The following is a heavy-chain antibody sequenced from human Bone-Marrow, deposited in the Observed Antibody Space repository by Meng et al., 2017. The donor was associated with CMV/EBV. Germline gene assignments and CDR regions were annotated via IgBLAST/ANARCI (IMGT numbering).Heavy chain of an antibody. CDR1: GFTVSSNY. CDR3: ARVGWELLGDAFDI. CDR2: IKQDGSEK. V-gene: IGHV3-7*01. Sequence: GGSLRLSCAASGFTVSSNYMSWVRQAPGKGLEWVANIKQDGSEKYYVDSVKGRFTISRDNAKNSLYLQMNSLRAEDTAVYYCARVGWELLGDAFDIWGQGTMVTVSS. D-gene: IGHD1-26*01. J-gene: IGHJ3*02.